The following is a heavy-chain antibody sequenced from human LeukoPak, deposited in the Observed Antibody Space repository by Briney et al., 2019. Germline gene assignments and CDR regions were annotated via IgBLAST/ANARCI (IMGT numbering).Heavy chain of an antibody. J-gene: IGHJ4*02. CDR3: ARANSGYDSTYYFDY. CDR2: INWNGGST. CDR1: GFTFSSYS. D-gene: IGHD5-12*01. V-gene: IGHV3-20*04. Sequence: GGSLRLSCAASGFTFSSYSMNWVRQAPGKGLEWVSGINWNGGSTGYADSVKGRFTISRDNAKNSLYLQMNSLRAEDTALYYCARANSGYDSTYYFDYWGQGTLVTVSS.